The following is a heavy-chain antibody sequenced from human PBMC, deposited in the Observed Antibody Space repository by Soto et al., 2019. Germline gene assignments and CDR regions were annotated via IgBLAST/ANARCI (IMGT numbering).Heavy chain of an antibody. Sequence: ASVKVSCKASGYMFVTYGINWVRQAPGQGLEWMGWISAYNGNTKYAQNLQGRVTMTTDASTSTAYMEMRSLRSDDTAVYYCARDLDGSGSYYTAYWGPGPLLTVSS. CDR1: GYMFVTYG. J-gene: IGHJ4*02. V-gene: IGHV1-18*01. CDR2: ISAYNGNT. CDR3: ARDLDGSGSYYTAY. D-gene: IGHD3-10*01.